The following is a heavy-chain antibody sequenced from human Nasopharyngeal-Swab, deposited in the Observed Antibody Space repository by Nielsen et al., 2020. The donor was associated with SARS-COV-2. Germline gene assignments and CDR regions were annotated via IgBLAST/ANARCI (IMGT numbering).Heavy chain of an antibody. CDR3: AREEVGPYDFWSGYYSMVDY. V-gene: IGHV1-46*01. D-gene: IGHD3-3*01. CDR2: INPSGGST. J-gene: IGHJ4*02. CDR1: GYTFTSYY. Sequence: ASVKVSCKASGYTFTSYYMHWVRQAPGQGLEWMGIINPSGGSTSYVQKFQGRVTMTRDTSTSTVYMELSSLRSEDTAVYYCAREEVGPYDFWSGYYSMVDYWGQGTLVTVSS.